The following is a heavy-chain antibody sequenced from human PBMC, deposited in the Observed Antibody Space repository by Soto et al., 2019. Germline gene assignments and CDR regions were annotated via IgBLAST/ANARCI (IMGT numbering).Heavy chain of an antibody. V-gene: IGHV5-51*01. CDR2: IYPGDSDT. Sequence: PGESLKISCKGSGYSFTSYWIGWVRQMPGKGLEWMGIIYPGDSDTRYSPPFQGQVTISADKSISTAYLQWSSLKASDTAMYYCARQKGICTNGVCYVYAFDIWGQGTMVTVS. CDR1: GYSFTSYW. D-gene: IGHD2-8*01. CDR3: ARQKGICTNGVCYVYAFDI. J-gene: IGHJ3*02.